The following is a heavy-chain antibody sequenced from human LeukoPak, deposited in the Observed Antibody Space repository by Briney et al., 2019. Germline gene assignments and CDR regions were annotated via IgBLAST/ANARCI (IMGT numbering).Heavy chain of an antibody. J-gene: IGHJ4*02. V-gene: IGHV3-7*03. CDR2: IKQDGSEK. CDR1: RFTFSSYS. D-gene: IGHD3-3*01. Sequence: GGSLRLSCAASRFTFSSYSMSWVRQAPGKGLEWVANIKQDGSEKNYVGSVKGRFTIARDNAKNSLYLQMNSLRADDTAVYYCARAGRRLFRVLIPLSFDYWGQGTPVTVSS. CDR3: ARAGRRLFRVLIPLSFDY.